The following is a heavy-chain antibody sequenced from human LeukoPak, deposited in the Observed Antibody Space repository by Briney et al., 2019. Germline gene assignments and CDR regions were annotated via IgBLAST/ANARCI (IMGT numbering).Heavy chain of an antibody. D-gene: IGHD3-10*01. J-gene: IGHJ4*02. CDR1: GFTFSDHY. CDR2: VRNKANSYTT. V-gene: IGHV3-72*01. Sequence: GGSLRLSCAASGFTFSDHYIDWVRQAPGKGLEWVARVRNKANSYTTDYAASGKGRFTISRDDSKNSLYLQMNRLKTEDTAVYFCIRGKGGSGNYYPFDYWGQGTLVTVSS. CDR3: IRGKGGSGNYYPFDY.